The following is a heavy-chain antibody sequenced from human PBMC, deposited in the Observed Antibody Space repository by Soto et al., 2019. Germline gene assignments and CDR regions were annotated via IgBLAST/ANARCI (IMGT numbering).Heavy chain of an antibody. D-gene: IGHD1-26*01. CDR2: ISANNGNT. Sequence: QVQLVQSGAEVKKPGASVKVSCKASGYTFTSYGISCVRQAPGQGLEWMGWISANNGNTNYVQKLQGRVTMTVDTSTSTAHMELRSLRSDDTAVYYWARDRGSYALDYWGQGTLVTVSS. J-gene: IGHJ4*02. CDR3: ARDRGSYALDY. V-gene: IGHV1-18*01. CDR1: GYTFTSYG.